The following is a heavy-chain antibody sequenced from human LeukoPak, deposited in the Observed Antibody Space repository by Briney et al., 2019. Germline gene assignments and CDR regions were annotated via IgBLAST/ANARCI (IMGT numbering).Heavy chain of an antibody. CDR1: GFTVSSNY. CDR3: ARYTMIKAFDI. D-gene: IGHD3-22*01. V-gene: IGHV3-53*01. CDR2: IYSGGST. J-gene: IGHJ3*02. Sequence: GGSLRLSFAASGFTVSSNYMSWVRQAPGKGLEWVSVIYSGGSTYYADSVKGRFTISRDNSKNTLYLQMNSLRAEDTAVYYCARYTMIKAFDIWGQGTMVTVSS.